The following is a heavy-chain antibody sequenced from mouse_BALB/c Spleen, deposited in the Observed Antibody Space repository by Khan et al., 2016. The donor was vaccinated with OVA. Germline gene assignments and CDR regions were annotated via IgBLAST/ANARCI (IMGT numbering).Heavy chain of an antibody. Sequence: EVQLQESGPGLVKPSQSLSLTCTVTGYSITSDYAWNWIRQFPGNKLEWMGFISYSGNTNYNPSLKSRASITRDTSKNQFFLHLNSVTTEDTAPYYCARVYGGDFDYWGQGTTLTVSS. CDR1: GYSITSDYA. CDR2: ISYSGNT. J-gene: IGHJ2*01. V-gene: IGHV3-2*02. CDR3: ARVYGGDFDY. D-gene: IGHD1-1*01.